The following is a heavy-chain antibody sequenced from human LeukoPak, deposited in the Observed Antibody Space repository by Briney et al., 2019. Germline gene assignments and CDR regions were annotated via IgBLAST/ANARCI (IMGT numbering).Heavy chain of an antibody. CDR1: GFTFSSYA. D-gene: IGHD3-10*01. V-gene: IGHV3-23*01. Sequence: GGSLRLSCAASGFTFSSYAMSWVRQAPGKGLEGVSAISGSGGSTYDADSVKGRFTIARDNSKNTLYLQMNSLRAEDTAVYYCAKTAVRAYGSYYYYMDVWGKGTTVTVSS. CDR3: AKTAVRAYGSYYYYMDV. CDR2: ISGSGGST. J-gene: IGHJ6*03.